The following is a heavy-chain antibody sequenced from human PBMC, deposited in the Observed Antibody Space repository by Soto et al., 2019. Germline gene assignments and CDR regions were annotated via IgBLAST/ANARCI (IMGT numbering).Heavy chain of an antibody. CDR1: GGSISSGGYS. Sequence: SETLSLTCAVSGGSISSGGYSWSWIRQPPGKGLGWIGYIYHSGSTYYNPSLKSRVTISVDRSKNQFSLKLSSVTAADTAVYYCARLLTDDYGDYYYYYGMDVWGQGTTVTVSS. CDR2: IYHSGST. J-gene: IGHJ6*02. CDR3: ARLLTDDYGDYYYYYGMDV. D-gene: IGHD4-17*01. V-gene: IGHV4-30-2*01.